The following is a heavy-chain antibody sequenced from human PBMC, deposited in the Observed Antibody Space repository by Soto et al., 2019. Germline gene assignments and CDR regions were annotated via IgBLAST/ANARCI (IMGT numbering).Heavy chain of an antibody. J-gene: IGHJ6*02. CDR2: IIPIFGTA. CDR1: GGTFSSYA. Sequence: QVQLVQSGAEVKKPGSSVKVSCKASGGTFSSYAISWVRQAPGQGLEWMGGIIPIFGTANYAQKFQGRVTITAEESTSTGYMVVSRLRSEDTAVYYCARGDFVLVPAADNYYYYGMDVWGQGTTVTVSS. D-gene: IGHD2-2*01. CDR3: ARGDFVLVPAADNYYYYGMDV. V-gene: IGHV1-69*12.